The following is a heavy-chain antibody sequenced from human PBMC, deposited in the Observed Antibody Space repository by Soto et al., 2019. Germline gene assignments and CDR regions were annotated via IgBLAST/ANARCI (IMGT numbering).Heavy chain of an antibody. Sequence: EVQLVESGGDLVQPGGSLSLSCAASGFTFTSDWMHWVRQAPGKGLVWVSRIKRDGSGTIYADSVKGRFTISRDYAKHTLYLQMNSMRPASTAVYFSAREGTRTGWACGPWCQGTLVTVPS. D-gene: IGHD1-26*01. J-gene: IGHJ5*02. CDR1: GFTFTSDW. CDR3: AREGTRTGWACGP. CDR2: IKRDGSGT. V-gene: IGHV3-74*01.